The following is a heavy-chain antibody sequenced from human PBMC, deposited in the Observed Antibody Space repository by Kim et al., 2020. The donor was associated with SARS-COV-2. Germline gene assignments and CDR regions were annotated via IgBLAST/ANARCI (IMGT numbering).Heavy chain of an antibody. J-gene: IGHJ3*01. V-gene: IGHV3-30*18. Sequence: GGSLRFSCAASGFRFSNYAMYWVRQAPVKGLEWVAVISYDGSNQYYGDSVKGRFTISRDNSKNTVFLQMNSLTTEDTAVYYCAKVLGGSYHDAFDVWGQGTMVTVSS. D-gene: IGHD1-26*01. CDR1: GFRFSNYA. CDR2: ISYDGSNQ. CDR3: AKVLGGSYHDAFDV.